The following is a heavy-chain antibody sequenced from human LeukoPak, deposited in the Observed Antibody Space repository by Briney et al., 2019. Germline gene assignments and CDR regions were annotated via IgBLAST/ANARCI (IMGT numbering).Heavy chain of an antibody. CDR2: IFYDGRI. J-gene: IGHJ4*02. CDR3: ARDPNYYGSGDRLLDY. D-gene: IGHD3-10*01. CDR1: GASIRSPKYY. V-gene: IGHV4-39*07. Sequence: SETLSLTCTVSGASIRSPKYYWDWIRQPPGKGLEWIGSIFYDGRIYYNPSLKSRLALSIDTSNNQFSLNLTSVTAADTAMYYCARDPNYYGSGDRLLDYWGQGTLVTVSS.